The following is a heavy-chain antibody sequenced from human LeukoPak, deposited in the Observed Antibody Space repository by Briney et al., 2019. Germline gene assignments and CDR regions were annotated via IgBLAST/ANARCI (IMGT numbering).Heavy chain of an antibody. V-gene: IGHV3-30*02. CDR1: GFTFSSYG. CDR3: VKDLYYDNSGYYSGAFDY. Sequence: PGGSLRLSCAASGFTFSSYGMHWVRQAPGKGLEWVAVIWYDGSKKYYADSVKGRFTISRDNSKNTLFLQMSSLRVEDTAVYYCVKDLYYDNSGYYSGAFDYWGQGTLVTVSS. CDR2: IWYDGSKK. D-gene: IGHD3-22*01. J-gene: IGHJ4*02.